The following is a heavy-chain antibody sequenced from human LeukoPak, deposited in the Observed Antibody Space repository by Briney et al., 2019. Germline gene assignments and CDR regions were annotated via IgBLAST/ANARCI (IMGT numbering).Heavy chain of an antibody. CDR1: GFTFSSSA. Sequence: SVKVSCKASGFTFSSSAIQWVRQVRGQRLEWIGWIVVGSGNTNYAQKFQDRVTITKDMSTVTAYTELSSLRSEDTALYYCAAVFFSSTVPYFDHWAQGTLVTVSS. V-gene: IGHV1-58*02. D-gene: IGHD2-2*01. J-gene: IGHJ4*02. CDR3: AAVFFSSTVPYFDH. CDR2: IVVGSGNT.